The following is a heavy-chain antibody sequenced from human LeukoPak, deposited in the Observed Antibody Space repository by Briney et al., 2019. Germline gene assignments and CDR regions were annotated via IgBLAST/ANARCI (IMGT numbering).Heavy chain of an antibody. V-gene: IGHV3-48*01. J-gene: IGHJ5*02. CDR1: GFIFSQYS. CDR2: IGSSSET. D-gene: IGHD5-12*01. Sequence: GGSLRLSCAASGFIFSQYSMNWVRQAPGKGLEWVSHIGSSSETFYADSVKGRFTISRDNARNSLYLQMNNLRGEDTAIYYCARDAGNSGYGCDLWGRGTLVTVSS. CDR3: ARDAGNSGYGCDL.